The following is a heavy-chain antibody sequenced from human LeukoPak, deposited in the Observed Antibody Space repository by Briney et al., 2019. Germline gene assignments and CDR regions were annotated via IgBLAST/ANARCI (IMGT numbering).Heavy chain of an antibody. CDR1: CGSFSGYY. Sequence: PSETLSLTCAVYCGSFSGYYWSWIRQPPGKGLEWIGEINHSGSSNYNPSLKSRVTISVDTSKNQFSLKLSSVTAADTAVYYCARPEGLYSSSWYRSIRSVGCFDYWGQGTLVTVSS. D-gene: IGHD6-13*01. CDR3: ARPEGLYSSSWYRSIRSVGCFDY. V-gene: IGHV4-34*01. CDR2: INHSGSS. J-gene: IGHJ4*02.